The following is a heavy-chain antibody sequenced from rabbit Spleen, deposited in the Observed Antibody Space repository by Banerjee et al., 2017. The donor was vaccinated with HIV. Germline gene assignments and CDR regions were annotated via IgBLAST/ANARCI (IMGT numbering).Heavy chain of an antibody. D-gene: IGHD8-1*01. CDR1: GVSFSSNYY. CDR3: ARDAASSFSSYGMDL. J-gene: IGHJ6*01. V-gene: IGHV1S40*01. CDR2: IDAGSSGFT. Sequence: QQLVESGGDLVKPGASLTLTCTASGVSFSSNYYMCWVRQAPGKGLEWIACIDAGSSGFTYFASWAKGRFTCSKTSSTTVTLQMTSLTAADTATYFCARDAASSFSSYGMDLWGPGTLVTVS.